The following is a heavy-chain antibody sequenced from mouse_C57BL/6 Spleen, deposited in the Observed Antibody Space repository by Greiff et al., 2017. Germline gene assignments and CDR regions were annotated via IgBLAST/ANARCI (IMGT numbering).Heavy chain of an antibody. D-gene: IGHD2-4*01. CDR3: AGDYDPYYAMDY. Sequence: VQLQESGPELVKPGASVKISCKASGYAFSSSWMNWVKQRPGKGLEWIGRIYPGDGDTNYNGKFKGKATLTADKSSSTAYMQLSSLTSEDSAVYFCAGDYDPYYAMDYWGQGTSVTVSS. CDR1: GYAFSSSW. J-gene: IGHJ4*01. V-gene: IGHV1-82*01. CDR2: IYPGDGDT.